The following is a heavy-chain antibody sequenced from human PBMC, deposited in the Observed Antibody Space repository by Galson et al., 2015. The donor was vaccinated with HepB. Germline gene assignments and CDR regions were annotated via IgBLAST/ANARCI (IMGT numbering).Heavy chain of an antibody. CDR1: AFAFRPYT. D-gene: IGHD3-22*01. V-gene: IGHV3-21*01. Sequence: SLRLSCAVSAFAFRPYTVNWVRQAPGRRPEWVSSISSDSSDIYYADSVMGRFTISRDNARNSLYLQMDSMRAEDTAVYYWARGADYYDNSGNQHSYYYFDFWARELCSQSPQ. J-gene: IGHJ4*02. CDR3: ARGADYYDNSGNQHSYYYFDF. CDR2: ISSDSSDI.